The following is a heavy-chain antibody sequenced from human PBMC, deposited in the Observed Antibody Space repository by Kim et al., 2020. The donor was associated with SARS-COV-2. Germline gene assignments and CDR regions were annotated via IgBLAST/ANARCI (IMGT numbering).Heavy chain of an antibody. V-gene: IGHV4-34*01. D-gene: IGHD2-15*01. J-gene: IGHJ3*02. CDR3: ARGRGDIVVVVAAMNAFDI. Sequence: SRVTISVDTSKNQFSLKLSSVTAADTAVYYCARGRGDIVVVVAAMNAFDIWGQGTMVTVSS.